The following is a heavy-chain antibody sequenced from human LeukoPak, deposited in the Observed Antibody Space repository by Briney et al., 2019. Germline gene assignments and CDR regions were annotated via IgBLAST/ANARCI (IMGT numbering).Heavy chain of an antibody. Sequence: ASVTVSCRASGYTFTSYYMHWVRQAPGQGLEWMGIINPSGGSTSYAQKFQSRVTMTRDTSTSTVYMELSSLRSEDTAVYYCARETKQLGYSYAGDYWGQGTLVTVSS. D-gene: IGHD5-18*01. CDR3: ARETKQLGYSYAGDY. CDR2: INPSGGST. J-gene: IGHJ4*02. CDR1: GYTFTSYY. V-gene: IGHV1-46*01.